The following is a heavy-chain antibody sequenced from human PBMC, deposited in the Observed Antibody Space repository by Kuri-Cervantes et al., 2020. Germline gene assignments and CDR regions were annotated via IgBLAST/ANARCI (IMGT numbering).Heavy chain of an antibody. J-gene: IGHJ3*02. CDR2: INHSGST. D-gene: IGHD3-10*01. V-gene: IGHV4-34*01. Sequence: GSLRLSCAVSGFTFSNAWMSWVRHAPGKGLERIGEINHSGSTNYNPSLKSRVTISVDTSKNQFSLKLSSVTAADTAVYYCARDPTGAIWFRDNDAFDIWGQGTMVTVSS. CDR1: GFTFSNAW. CDR3: ARDPTGAIWFRDNDAFDI.